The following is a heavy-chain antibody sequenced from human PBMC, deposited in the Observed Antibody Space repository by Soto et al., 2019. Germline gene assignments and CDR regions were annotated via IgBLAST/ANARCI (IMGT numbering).Heavy chain of an antibody. CDR3: ARRERYYGSPGWFDP. J-gene: IGHJ5*02. D-gene: IGHD3-10*01. V-gene: IGHV4-39*01. Sequence: PSETLSLTCSDSGGSISSFTYYWGWIRQPPGKGLEWIGTVYYNENTYYNPSLKSRVTITVDTAKNQFSLNLRSVTAADTAMYFCARRERYYGSPGWFDPWGPGTLVTVSS. CDR1: GGSISSFTYY. CDR2: VYYNENT.